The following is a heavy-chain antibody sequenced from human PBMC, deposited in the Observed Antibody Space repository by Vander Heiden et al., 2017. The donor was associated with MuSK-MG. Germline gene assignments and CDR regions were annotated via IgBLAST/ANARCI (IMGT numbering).Heavy chain of an antibody. CDR3: AKDMARGDYGDYD. CDR2: IRYDGSNK. CDR1: GFPFSSYG. Sequence: QVQLVESGVGLVQPGGSLRLSCAASGFPFSSYGMHWVRQAPGKGLEWVAFIRYDGSNKYYADSVKGRFTISRDNSKNTLYLQMNSLRAEDTAVYYCAKDMARGDYGDYDWGQGTLVTVSS. V-gene: IGHV3-30*02. J-gene: IGHJ4*02. D-gene: IGHD4-17*01.